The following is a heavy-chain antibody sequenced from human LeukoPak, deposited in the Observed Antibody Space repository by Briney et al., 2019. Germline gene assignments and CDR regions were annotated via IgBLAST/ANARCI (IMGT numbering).Heavy chain of an antibody. CDR3: AHSSHHDFWSGYWLGTIDY. V-gene: IGHV2-5*01. J-gene: IGHJ4*02. Sequence: SGPTLVKPTQTLTLTCTFSGFSPSTSGVGVGWIRQPPGKALEWLALIYWNDDKRYSPSLKSRLTITKDTSKNQVVLTMTNMDPVDTATYYCAHSSHHDFWSGYWLGTIDYWGQGTLVTVSS. CDR2: IYWNDDK. CDR1: GFSPSTSGVG. D-gene: IGHD3-3*01.